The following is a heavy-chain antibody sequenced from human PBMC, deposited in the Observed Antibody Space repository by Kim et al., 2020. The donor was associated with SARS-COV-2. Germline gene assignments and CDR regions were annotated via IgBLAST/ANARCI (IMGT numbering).Heavy chain of an antibody. D-gene: IGHD4-4*01. J-gene: IGHJ6*03. CDR3: AKADSKGYLYYYYYMDV. Sequence: VKGRFTISRDNYKNTLYLQMNSLRAEDTAVYYCAKADSKGYLYYYYYMDVWGKGTTVTVSS. V-gene: IGHV3-23*01.